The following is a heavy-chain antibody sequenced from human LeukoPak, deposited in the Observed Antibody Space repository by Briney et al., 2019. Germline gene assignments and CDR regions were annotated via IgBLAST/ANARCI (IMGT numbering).Heavy chain of an antibody. CDR1: GFTFSYYS. CDR3: ARGGGDCGYDYDDF. D-gene: IGHD5-12*01. CDR2: ISRSSTYT. J-gene: IGHJ4*02. Sequence: PGGSLRLSCAASGFTFSYYSMNWVRQSPGKGLEWVSSISRSSTYTYYADSLKGRIAISRDNSKNSLYLQMNSLRVEDTAVYYCARGGGDCGYDYDDFWGQGTLVTVSS. V-gene: IGHV3-21*01.